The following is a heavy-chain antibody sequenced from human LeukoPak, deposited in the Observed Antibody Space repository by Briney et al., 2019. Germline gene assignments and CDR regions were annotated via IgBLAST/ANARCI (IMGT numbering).Heavy chain of an antibody. V-gene: IGHV1-18*04. CDR3: AREESGGMDV. Sequence: GASVKVSCKASGYTFTRYGISWVRQAPGQGLEWMGWISSYNGNTNYAQKLQGRVTMPTDTSTSTAYMGLRSLRADDTAVYYCAREESGGMDVWGKGTTVTVSS. D-gene: IGHD3-10*01. CDR2: ISSYNGNT. CDR1: GYTFTRYG. J-gene: IGHJ6*04.